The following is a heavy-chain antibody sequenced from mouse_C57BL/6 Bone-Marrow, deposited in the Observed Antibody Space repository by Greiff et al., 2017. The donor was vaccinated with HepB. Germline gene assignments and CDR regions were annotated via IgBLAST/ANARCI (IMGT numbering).Heavy chain of an antibody. J-gene: IGHJ4*01. CDR3: TTEGYYDDGYAMDY. CDR2: IDPENGAT. D-gene: IGHD2-4*01. Sequence: VQLQQSGAELVRPGASVTLSCTASGFNIKDDYMHWVRQRPEQGLEWIGWIDPENGATEYASKFQGKATITADTSSNTAYLQLSSLTSEDTAVYYCTTEGYYDDGYAMDYWGQGTSVTVSS. V-gene: IGHV14-4*01. CDR1: GFNIKDDY.